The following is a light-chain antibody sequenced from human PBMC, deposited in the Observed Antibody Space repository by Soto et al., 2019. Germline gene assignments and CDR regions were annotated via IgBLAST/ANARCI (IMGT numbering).Light chain of an antibody. CDR2: DDS. V-gene: IGLV3-21*02. CDR3: QVWDSFSDHYV. J-gene: IGLJ1*01. Sequence: SYELTQPPSVSVAPGQTASITCGGNDIERRSVHWFQQKPGQAPVLVVHDDSDRPSGIPERFSGSNSGNTATLSISRVEAGDEADYYCQVWDSFSDHYVFGTGTKVTV. CDR1: DIERRS.